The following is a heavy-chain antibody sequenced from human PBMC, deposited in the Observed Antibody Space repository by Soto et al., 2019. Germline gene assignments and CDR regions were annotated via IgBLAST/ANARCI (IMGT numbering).Heavy chain of an antibody. CDR1: GFTFRSHG. CDR2: IWYDGSNK. Sequence: QVQLVESGGGVVQPGRSLRLSCAASGFTFRSHGMHWVRQAPGKGLEWVAVIWYDGSNKYYADSVKGRFTISRDNSKNTLYLQMNSLRAEDTAVYYCAKDWGRVLGAENYWYYWGKGTLVTVSS. CDR3: AKDWGRVLGAENYWYY. J-gene: IGHJ4*02. D-gene: IGHD2-8*02. V-gene: IGHV3-33*06.